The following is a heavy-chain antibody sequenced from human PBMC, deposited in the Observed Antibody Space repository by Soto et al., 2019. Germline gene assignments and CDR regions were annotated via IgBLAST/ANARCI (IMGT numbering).Heavy chain of an antibody. Sequence: PSETGSLTCTVSGGSISSYYWSWIRQPPGKGLEWIGYIYYSGSTNYNPSLKSRVTISVDTSKNQFSLKLSSVTAADTAVYYCGRATYDYIWGSYRPNYFDYWGQGTLVTVSS. CDR1: GGSISSYY. V-gene: IGHV4-59*01. J-gene: IGHJ4*02. CDR2: IYYSGST. CDR3: GRATYDYIWGSYRPNYFDY. D-gene: IGHD3-16*02.